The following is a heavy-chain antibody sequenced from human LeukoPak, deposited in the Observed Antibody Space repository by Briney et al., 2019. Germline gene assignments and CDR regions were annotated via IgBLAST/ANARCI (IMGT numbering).Heavy chain of an antibody. V-gene: IGHV1-18*01. CDR1: GYTFTSYG. CDR3: ARRPLYLYGSLQPFDY. CDR2: ISAYNGNT. J-gene: IGHJ4*02. D-gene: IGHD1-1*01. Sequence: ASVKVSCKASGYTFTSYGISWVRQAPGQGLEWMGWISAYNGNTNYAQKFQGRVTMTTDTSTSAAYLELRSLRSDDTAVYYCARRPLYLYGSLQPFDYWGQGTLVTVSS.